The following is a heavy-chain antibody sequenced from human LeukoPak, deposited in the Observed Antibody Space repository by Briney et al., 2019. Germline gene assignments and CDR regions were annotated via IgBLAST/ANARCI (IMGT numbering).Heavy chain of an antibody. CDR2: IYSGGNT. V-gene: IGHV3-53*01. CDR1: GFTVSSNY. J-gene: IGHJ3*02. CDR3: ARDRPYYDILTGYYIGEAFDI. Sequence: QLVESGGGLIQPGGSLRLSCAASGFTVSSNYMSWVRQAPGKGLEWVSVIYSGGNTYYADSVKGRFTTSRDNSKNTLYLQMNSLRAEDTAVYYCARDRPYYDILTGYYIGEAFDIWGQGTMVTVSS. D-gene: IGHD3-9*01.